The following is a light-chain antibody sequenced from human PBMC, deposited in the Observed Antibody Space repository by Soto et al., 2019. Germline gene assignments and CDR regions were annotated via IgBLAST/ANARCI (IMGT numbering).Light chain of an antibody. CDR3: CSYAGTYTGV. CDR2: DVS. CDR1: SSDVGRYSY. V-gene: IGLV2-11*01. Sequence: ALTQPRSVSGSPGQSVSISCTGTSSDVGRYSYVSWYQQHPGKAPKLMIYDVSERPSGVPDRFSGSKSGNTASLTIYGLQAEDEADYYCCSYAGTYTGVFGTGTKVIVL. J-gene: IGLJ1*01.